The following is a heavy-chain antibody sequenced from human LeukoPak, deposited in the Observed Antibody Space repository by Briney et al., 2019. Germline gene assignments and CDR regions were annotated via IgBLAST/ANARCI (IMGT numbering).Heavy chain of an antibody. Sequence: GGSLRLSCAASGFTFSSYGMHWVRQAPGKGLEWVAFIRYDGSNKYYADSVKGRFTISRDNSKNTLYLQMNSLRAEDTAVYYCAKGLREIPGYFDYWGQGTLVTVSS. CDR2: IRYDGSNK. J-gene: IGHJ4*02. D-gene: IGHD1-14*01. CDR3: AKGLREIPGYFDY. V-gene: IGHV3-30*02. CDR1: GFTFSSYG.